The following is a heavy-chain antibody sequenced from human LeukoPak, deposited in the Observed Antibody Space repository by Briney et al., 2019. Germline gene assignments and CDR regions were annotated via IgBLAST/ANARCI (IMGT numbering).Heavy chain of an antibody. D-gene: IGHD4-17*01. V-gene: IGHV3-48*03. CDR3: ARAYGDYDFDY. Sequence: GGSLRLSCAASGFTFSSYEMTWVRQAPGKGLEWVSYISSRGSTIYYADSVKGRFTISRDNAKNSLYLQMNSLRAEDTAVYYCARAYGDYDFDYWGQGTLVTVSS. CDR1: GFTFSSYE. CDR2: ISSRGSTI. J-gene: IGHJ4*02.